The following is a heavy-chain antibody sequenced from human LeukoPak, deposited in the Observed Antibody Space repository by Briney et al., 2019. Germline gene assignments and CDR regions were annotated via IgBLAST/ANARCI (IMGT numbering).Heavy chain of an antibody. V-gene: IGHV3-23*01. CDR1: GFTFTTYA. CDR2: ISGSGGGT. D-gene: IGHD3-10*01. Sequence: PGGSLRLSCAASGFTFTTYAMNWARLAPGKGLEWVTPISGSGGGTFYADSVKGRFTISRDNSKNTLYLQMNSLRAEDTAVYYCARALDGSGSRSLDSWGQGTLVTVSS. CDR3: ARALDGSGSRSLDS. J-gene: IGHJ4*02.